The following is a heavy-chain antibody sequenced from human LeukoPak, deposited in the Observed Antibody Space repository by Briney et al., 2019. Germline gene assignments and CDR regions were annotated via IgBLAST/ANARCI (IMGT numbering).Heavy chain of an antibody. Sequence: SVKVSCKASGYDFTSVGIAWVRQAPGQGLEWMGRIVPIFARTDYAPKFRGRVTITADTPTSTVFMEMSSLSSEDTAVYYCARWAASCNSANCPYYLDYWGQGALVTVSS. V-gene: IGHV1-69*04. D-gene: IGHD2-2*01. J-gene: IGHJ4*02. CDR3: ARWAASCNSANCPYYLDY. CDR2: IVPIFART. CDR1: GYDFTSVG.